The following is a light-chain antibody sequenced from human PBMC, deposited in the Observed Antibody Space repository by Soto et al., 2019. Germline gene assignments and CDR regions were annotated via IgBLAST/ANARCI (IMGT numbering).Light chain of an antibody. Sequence: QSVLTQPPSASGSPGQSVAISCTGTNSDIGNYNFVSWYQQYPGKAPKLMIYEVNKRPSGVPDRFSGSKSGNTASLTVSGLQPEDEADYYCSSYAGSNNLLFGGGTKLTVL. CDR3: SSYAGSNNLL. V-gene: IGLV2-8*01. CDR1: NSDIGNYNF. CDR2: EVN. J-gene: IGLJ2*01.